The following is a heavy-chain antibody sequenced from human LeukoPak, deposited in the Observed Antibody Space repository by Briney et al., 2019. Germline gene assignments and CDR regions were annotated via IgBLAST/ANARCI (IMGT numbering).Heavy chain of an antibody. J-gene: IGHJ4*02. Sequence: GGSLRLSCAASGFPFSIYWMNWVRQAPGKGLVWVSSINSDESDIRYADSVKGRFTISRDNAKNTVSLQMNSLRAEDTAVYYCARGTTVAFDYWGQGILVTVSS. CDR1: GFPFSIYW. D-gene: IGHD1-1*01. CDR3: ARGTTVAFDY. CDR2: INSDESDI. V-gene: IGHV3-74*01.